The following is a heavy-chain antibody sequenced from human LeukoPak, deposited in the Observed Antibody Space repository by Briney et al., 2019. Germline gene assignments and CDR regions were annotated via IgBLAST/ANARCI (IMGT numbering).Heavy chain of an antibody. D-gene: IGHD6-13*01. CDR3: ASTLLAAAGIDY. V-gene: IGHV4-4*07. Sequence: SETLSLTCTVSGGSISSYYWSWIRQPPGKGLEWIGRIYTSGSTNYNPSLKSRVTMSVDTSKNQFSPKLSSVTAADTAVYYCASTLLAAAGIDYWGQGTLVTVSS. CDR1: GGSISSYY. CDR2: IYTSGST. J-gene: IGHJ4*02.